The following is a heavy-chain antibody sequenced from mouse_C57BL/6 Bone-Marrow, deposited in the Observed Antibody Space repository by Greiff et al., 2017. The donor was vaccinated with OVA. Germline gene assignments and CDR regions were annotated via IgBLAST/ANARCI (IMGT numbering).Heavy chain of an antibody. CDR1: GHTFTDHT. J-gene: IGHJ3*01. CDR3: ARGYDYDAAWLAY. V-gene: IGHV1-78*01. D-gene: IGHD2-4*01. CDR2: IYPRDGST. Sequence: QVQLQQSDAELVKPGASVKISCKVSGHTFTDHTIHWMKQRPEQGLEWIGYIYPRDGSTKYNEKFKGKATLTADKSSSTAYMQLNSLTSEDSADYFCARGYDYDAAWLAYWGQGTLVTVSA.